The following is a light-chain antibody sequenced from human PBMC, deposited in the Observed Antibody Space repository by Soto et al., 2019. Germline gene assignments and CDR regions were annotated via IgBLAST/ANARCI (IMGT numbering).Light chain of an antibody. Sequence: EIVMTQSPATLSVSPGERATLSCRASQSVITNLAWYQQKSGQAPRLLIYGGATRATDVPDRFSGSGSGTDFALTISGLEPEDSAVYYCQQYGGAPFTFGPGTRVDVK. CDR3: QQYGGAPFT. CDR1: QSVITN. CDR2: GGA. V-gene: IGKV3-15*01. J-gene: IGKJ3*01.